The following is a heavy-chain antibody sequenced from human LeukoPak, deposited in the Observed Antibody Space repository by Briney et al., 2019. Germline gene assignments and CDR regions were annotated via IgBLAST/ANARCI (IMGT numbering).Heavy chain of an antibody. D-gene: IGHD6-6*01. CDR1: GYTFTCYY. V-gene: IGHV1-2*04. CDR3: ARDGAARPSPYYFDY. J-gene: IGHJ4*02. Sequence: ASVKVSCKASGYTFTCYYRHWVRQAPGQGLEWMGWINPNSGGTNYAQKFQGWVTMTRDTSISTAYMELSRLRSDDTAVYYCARDGAARPSPYYFDYWGQGTLVTVSS. CDR2: INPNSGGT.